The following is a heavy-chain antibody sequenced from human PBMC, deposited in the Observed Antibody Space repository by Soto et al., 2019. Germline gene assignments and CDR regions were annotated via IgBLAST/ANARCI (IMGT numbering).Heavy chain of an antibody. V-gene: IGHV1-18*01. J-gene: IGHJ4*02. CDR1: GYTFINYG. Sequence: QVQLVQSGAEVKKPGASVKVSCKASGYTFINYGISWVRQAPGQGLEWMGWISAYNGKTNYAQKLQGRVTMTTDTSTSTVYMELRSLRSDDTAVYYCARRYGDPSSSAGFDYWGQGTLVTVSS. CDR3: ARRYGDPSSSAGFDY. CDR2: ISAYNGKT. D-gene: IGHD4-17*01.